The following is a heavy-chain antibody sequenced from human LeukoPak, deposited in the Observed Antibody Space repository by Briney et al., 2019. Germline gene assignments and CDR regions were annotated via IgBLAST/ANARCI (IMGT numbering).Heavy chain of an antibody. CDR3: AKNCRQGAVAGASPGY. J-gene: IGHJ4*02. Sequence: GGSLRLSCAASGFTFSSYGMHWVRQAPGKGLEWVAFIRYDGSNKYYADSVKGRFTISRDNSKNTLYLQMNSLRAEDTAVYYCAKNCRQGAVAGASPGYWGQGTLVTVSS. CDR2: IRYDGSNK. CDR1: GFTFSSYG. V-gene: IGHV3-30*02. D-gene: IGHD6-19*01.